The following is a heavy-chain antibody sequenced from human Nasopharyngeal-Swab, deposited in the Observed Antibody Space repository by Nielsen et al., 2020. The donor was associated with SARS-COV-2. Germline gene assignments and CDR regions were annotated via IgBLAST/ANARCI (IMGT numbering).Heavy chain of an antibody. CDR2: ISGSGDNT. CDR1: GFTFTSYA. J-gene: IGHJ6*02. Sequence: GGSLRLSCAASGFTFTSYAMNWVRQAPGKGLEWVSGISGSGDNTYYADSIKGRFTISRDSSKNTLYLQMNSLRSEDTAVYKCAKDGIEEGGLSAGYGLDVWGQGTTVTVSS. V-gene: IGHV3-23*01. CDR3: AKDGIEEGGLSAGYGLDV. D-gene: IGHD6-19*01.